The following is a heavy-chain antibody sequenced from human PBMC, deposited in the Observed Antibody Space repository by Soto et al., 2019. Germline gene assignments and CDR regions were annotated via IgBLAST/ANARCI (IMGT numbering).Heavy chain of an antibody. V-gene: IGHV3-23*01. J-gene: IGHJ6*04. CDR1: GFTFNTYV. CDR2: VSDRGVTT. Sequence: GGSLRLSCAASGFTFNTYVMNWVRQAPGMGLEWVSFVSDRGVTTAYADSAKGRFTISRDNSENTLYLQMNSLRAEDTAVYYCAIGTWLDVWGKGTTVTVSS. CDR3: AIGTWLDV.